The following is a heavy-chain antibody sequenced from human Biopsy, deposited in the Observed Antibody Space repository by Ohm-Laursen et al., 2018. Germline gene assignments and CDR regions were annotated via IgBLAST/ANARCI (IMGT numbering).Heavy chain of an antibody. Sequence: GSSVKVSCKVSGYGFTSYYIHWVRQAPGQGLEWMGWISPKSGDTNYAHKFQGNITMTRDTSMSTAYMEMSRLRCDDTAVYYCALQSVAQMKNFDYWGQGTLVTVSS. V-gene: IGHV1-2*02. CDR1: GYGFTSYY. CDR3: ALQSVAQMKNFDY. CDR2: ISPKSGDT. D-gene: IGHD6-19*01. J-gene: IGHJ4*02.